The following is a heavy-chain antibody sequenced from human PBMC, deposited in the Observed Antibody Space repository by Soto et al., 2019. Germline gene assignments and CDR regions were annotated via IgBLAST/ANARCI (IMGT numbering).Heavy chain of an antibody. D-gene: IGHD1-26*01. CDR1: GGSISSHY. J-gene: IGHJ6*02. Sequence: SETLSLTCTVSGGSISSHYWSWVRQAPGKGLEWIGHIYYRGSTTYNPSLRSRSTISVDTPNNQFSLELNSVTTADTAVYYCARDGREASGMDVWGQGTKVTVSS. V-gene: IGHV4-59*11. CDR2: IYYRGST. CDR3: ARDGREASGMDV.